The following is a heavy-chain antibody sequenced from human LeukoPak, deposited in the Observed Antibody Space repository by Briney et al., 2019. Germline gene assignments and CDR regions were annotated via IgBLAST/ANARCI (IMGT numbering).Heavy chain of an antibody. CDR3: ARDGHRMYYYESSVYRFDY. V-gene: IGHV1-18*01. Sequence: ASVKVSCKASGYTFTSYGISWVRQAPGQGLEWMGWISGYNGNTNYAQKFQGRVTMTRDTSTSTAYMELRSLRSDDTAVYYCARDGHRMYYYESSVYRFDYWGQGTLVTVS. CDR2: ISGYNGNT. D-gene: IGHD3-22*01. J-gene: IGHJ4*02. CDR1: GYTFTSYG.